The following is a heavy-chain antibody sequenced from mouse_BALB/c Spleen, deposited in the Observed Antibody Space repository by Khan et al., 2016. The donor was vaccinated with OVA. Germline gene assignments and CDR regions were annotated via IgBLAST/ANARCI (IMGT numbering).Heavy chain of an antibody. CDR2: IYPSDSYT. J-gene: IGHJ4*01. CDR3: TRGSYYGSSSYYAMDY. V-gene: IGHV1-69*02. CDR1: GYTFTSFW. Sequence: QVQLQQPGAELVRPGASVRLSCKASGYTFTSFWINWVKQRPGQGLQWIGNIYPSDSYTNYNQKFKDKATLTVDKSSSTAYMQLSSPTSEDSAVYCCTRGSYYGSSSYYAMDYWGQGPSLPVSS. D-gene: IGHD1-1*01.